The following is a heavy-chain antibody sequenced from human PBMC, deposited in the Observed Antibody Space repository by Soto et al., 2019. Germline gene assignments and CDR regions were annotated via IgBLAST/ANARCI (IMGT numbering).Heavy chain of an antibody. CDR2: IYPGDSDT. CDR3: ARLWGDSIAARKYYFDY. D-gene: IGHD6-6*01. Sequence: GESLKISCKGSGYSFTSYWIGWVRQMPGKGLEWMGIIYPGDSDTRYSPSFQGQVTISADKSISTAYLQWSSLKASDTALYYCARLWGDSIAARKYYFDYWGQGTLVTVSS. CDR1: GYSFTSYW. J-gene: IGHJ4*02. V-gene: IGHV5-51*01.